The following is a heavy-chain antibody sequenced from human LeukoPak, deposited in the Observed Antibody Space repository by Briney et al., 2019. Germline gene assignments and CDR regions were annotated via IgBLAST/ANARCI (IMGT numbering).Heavy chain of an antibody. V-gene: IGHV4-39*07. J-gene: IGHJ5*02. CDR1: GGSISSSSYY. Sequence: SETLSLTCTVSGGSISSSSYYWGWIRQPPGKGLEWIGSIYYSGSTYYNPSLKSRVTISIDTSKKQFSLKLSSVTAADTAVYYCARETVTNYYDIAESFDPWGQGTLVTVSS. CDR3: ARETVTNYYDIAESFDP. CDR2: IYYSGST. D-gene: IGHD3-22*01.